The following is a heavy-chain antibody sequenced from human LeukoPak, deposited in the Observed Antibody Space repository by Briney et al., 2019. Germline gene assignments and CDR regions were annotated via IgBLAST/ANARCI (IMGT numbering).Heavy chain of an antibody. V-gene: IGHV1-2*02. J-gene: IGHJ4*02. D-gene: IGHD3-10*01. CDR2: INPSGGT. CDR1: GYTFTGYY. Sequence: ASVKVSCKASGYTFTGYYLHWVRQAPGQGLEWMGWINPSGGTNYAQKFQGRVTMTRDTSISTAYMELSRLRSDDTAVYYCARDLTGFGELLGYWGQGTLVTVSS. CDR3: ARDLTGFGELLGY.